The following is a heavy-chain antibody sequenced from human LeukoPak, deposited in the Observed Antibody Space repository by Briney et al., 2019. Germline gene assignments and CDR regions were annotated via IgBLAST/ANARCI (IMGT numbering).Heavy chain of an antibody. CDR2: IYYSGST. CDR1: GGSISSYY. Sequence: PSETLSLTCTVSGGSISSYYWGWIRQPPGKGLEWIGSIYYSGSTYYNPSLKSRVTISVDTSKNQFSLKLSSVTAADTAVYYCMMIVVVITDYFDYWGQGTLVTVSS. V-gene: IGHV4-39*01. D-gene: IGHD3-22*01. J-gene: IGHJ4*02. CDR3: MMIVVVITDYFDY.